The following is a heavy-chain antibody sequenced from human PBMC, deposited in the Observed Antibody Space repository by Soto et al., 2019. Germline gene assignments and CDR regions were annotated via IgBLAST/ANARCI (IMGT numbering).Heavy chain of an antibody. Sequence: SVKVFCKASGGTFSSSAISWVRQAPGQGLEWMGGIIPIFGTANYAQKFQGRVTITADESTSTAYMELSSLRSEDTAVYYCARDLFRWELAYWGQGTLVTVSS. CDR1: GGTFSSSA. J-gene: IGHJ4*02. D-gene: IGHD1-26*01. CDR2: IIPIFGTA. V-gene: IGHV1-69*13. CDR3: ARDLFRWELAY.